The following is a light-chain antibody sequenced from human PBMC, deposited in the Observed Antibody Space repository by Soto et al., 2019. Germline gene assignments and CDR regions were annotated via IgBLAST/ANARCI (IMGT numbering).Light chain of an antibody. V-gene: IGLV2-14*01. CDR2: EVS. J-gene: IGLJ2*01. Sequence: QPALTQPASVSGSRGQAISISCTGSSSDVGGYNYVSWYQQHPGKAPKLMIYEVSNRPSGVSNRFSGSKSGNTASLSISGLQAEDEADYYCSSYTSFSTLVFGGGTKVTVL. CDR1: SSDVGGYNY. CDR3: SSYTSFSTLV.